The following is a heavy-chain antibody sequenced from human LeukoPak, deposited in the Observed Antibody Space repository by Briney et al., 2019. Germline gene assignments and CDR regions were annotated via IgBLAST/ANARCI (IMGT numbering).Heavy chain of an antibody. CDR2: ISYDGSNK. Sequence: GGSLRLSCAASGFTFSSYGMHWVRQAPGKGLEWVAVISYDGSNKYYADSVKGRFTISRDNSKNTLYLQMNSLRAEDTAVYYCARDKGGMDVWAKGPRSPSP. J-gene: IGHJ6*02. V-gene: IGHV3-30*03. CDR3: ARDKGGMDV. CDR1: GFTFSSYG.